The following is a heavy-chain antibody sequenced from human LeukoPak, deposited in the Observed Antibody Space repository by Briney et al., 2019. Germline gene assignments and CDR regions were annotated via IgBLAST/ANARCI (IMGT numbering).Heavy chain of an antibody. Sequence: GGSLRLSCAASGFTFSSYGMHWVRQAPGKGLEWVAVISYGGSNKYYADSVKGRFTISRDNSKNTLYLQMNSLRAEDTAVYYCAKDFGYFDWLLFFDYWGQGTLVTVSS. J-gene: IGHJ4*02. V-gene: IGHV3-30*18. CDR3: AKDFGYFDWLLFFDY. D-gene: IGHD3-9*01. CDR2: ISYGGSNK. CDR1: GFTFSSYG.